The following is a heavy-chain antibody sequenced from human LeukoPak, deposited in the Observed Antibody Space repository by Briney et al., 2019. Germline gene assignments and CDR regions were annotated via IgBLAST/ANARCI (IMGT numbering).Heavy chain of an antibody. CDR1: GGSISSSSYY. CDR3: ARRPWVEEGFDY. V-gene: IGHV4-39*01. D-gene: IGHD5-24*01. Sequence: SETLSLTCTVSGGSISSSSYYWGWIRQPPGKGLEWIGSIYYSGSTYYNPSLKSRATISVDTSKIQFSLKLSSVTAADTAVYYCARRPWVEEGFDYWGQGTLVTVSS. CDR2: IYYSGST. J-gene: IGHJ4*02.